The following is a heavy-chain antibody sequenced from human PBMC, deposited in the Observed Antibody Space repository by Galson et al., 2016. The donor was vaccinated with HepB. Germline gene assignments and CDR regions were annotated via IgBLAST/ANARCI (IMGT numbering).Heavy chain of an antibody. CDR2: ISYDVSYK. CDR3: ARELLLGYWFDP. V-gene: IGHV3-30-3*01. CDR1: GFTFSSYA. D-gene: IGHD2-15*01. J-gene: IGHJ5*02. Sequence: SLRLSCAASGFTFSSYAMHWVRQAPGKGLEWVAVISYDVSYKYYADSVKGRFTISRDNSKNTLYLQMNSLRAEDTAVYYCARELLLGYWFDPWGPGTLVTVSS.